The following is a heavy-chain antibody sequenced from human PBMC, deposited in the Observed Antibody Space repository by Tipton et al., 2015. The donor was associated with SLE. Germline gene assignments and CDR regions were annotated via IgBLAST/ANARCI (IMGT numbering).Heavy chain of an antibody. Sequence: TLSLTCTVSGHSLESGGTHWTWIRRHPGRGLEWIGDIYYTGSTTYNPALYSRISISIDTSKSEFSLQLASVTAADTAVYYCARFRPRRGMGSCTTSDTCFGGFDYWGQGTLVTVPS. CDR1: GHSLESGGTH. V-gene: IGHV4-31*03. CDR2: IYYTGST. J-gene: IGHJ4*02. D-gene: IGHD2/OR15-2a*01. CDR3: ARFRPRRGMGSCTTSDTCFGGFDY.